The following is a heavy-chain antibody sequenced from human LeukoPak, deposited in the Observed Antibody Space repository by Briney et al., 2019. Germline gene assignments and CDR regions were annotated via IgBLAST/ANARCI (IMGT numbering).Heavy chain of an antibody. V-gene: IGHV1-69*13. CDR1: GGTFSSYA. J-gene: IGHJ6*02. CDR3: ARGAYRYYFYYGMDV. Sequence: ASVKVSCKASGGTFSSYAISWVRQAPGQGLEWVGGIIPIFGTANYAQKFQGGVTITADESTSTAYMELSSLRSEDTAVYYCARGAYRYYFYYGMDVWGQGTTVTVSS. D-gene: IGHD1-26*01. CDR2: IIPIFGTA.